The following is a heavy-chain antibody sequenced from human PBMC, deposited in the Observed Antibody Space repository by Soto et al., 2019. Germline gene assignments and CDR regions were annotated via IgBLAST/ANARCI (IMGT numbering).Heavy chain of an antibody. Sequence: QVQLVQSGTEVKKPGASVKVSCKASGYSFITYGISWVRQAPGQGLEWMGWISADDGETNYAQKFQDRVTMTTDTYTTTANLELRSRRSDDTAGYFCARAPRQHPYWSRGGGLDPWGQGTLVTVSS. CDR3: ARAPRQHPYWSRGGGLDP. CDR2: ISADDGET. CDR1: GYSFITYG. D-gene: IGHD3-3*01. J-gene: IGHJ5*02. V-gene: IGHV1-18*01.